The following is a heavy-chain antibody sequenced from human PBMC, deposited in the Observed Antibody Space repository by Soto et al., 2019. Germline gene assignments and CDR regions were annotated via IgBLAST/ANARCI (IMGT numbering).Heavy chain of an antibody. CDR3: AKDLWDPYLAARSLDKHTDPNWFDP. Sequence: PGGSLRLSCAASGFTFSSYAMSWVRQAPGKGLEWVSAISGSGGSTYYADSVKGRFTISRDNSKNTLYLQMNSLRAEDTAVYYCAKDLWDPYLAARSLDKHTDPNWFDPWGQGTLVTVSS. V-gene: IGHV3-23*01. CDR1: GFTFSSYA. CDR2: ISGSGGST. D-gene: IGHD6-6*01. J-gene: IGHJ5*02.